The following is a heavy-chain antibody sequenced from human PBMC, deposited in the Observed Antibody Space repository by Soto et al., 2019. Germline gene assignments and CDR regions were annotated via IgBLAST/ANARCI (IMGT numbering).Heavy chain of an antibody. CDR1: GGSISSGGYY. CDR2: IYYSGST. CDR3: ARDRAGPSYYGSGSDSSYYGMDV. D-gene: IGHD3-10*01. V-gene: IGHV4-31*03. Sequence: PSETLSLTCTVSGGSISSGGYYWSWIRQHPGKGLEWIGYIYYSGSTYYNPSLKSRVTISVDTSKNQFSLKLSSVTAADTAVYYCARDRAGPSYYGSGSDSSYYGMDVWGQGTTVTVSS. J-gene: IGHJ6*02.